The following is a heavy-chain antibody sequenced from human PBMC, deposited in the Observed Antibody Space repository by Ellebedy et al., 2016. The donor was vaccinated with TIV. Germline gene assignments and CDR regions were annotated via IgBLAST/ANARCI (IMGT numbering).Heavy chain of an antibody. Sequence: SETLSLXXTVSGGSISTSNYNWAWIRQPPGKGLEWIGSIYYSGSTYYNPSLKSRVTIFVDTSKNQFSLNLSSVTAADTAVYYCARQKDELRGWFNPWGQGTLVTV. CDR2: IYYSGST. D-gene: IGHD1-1*01. CDR1: GGSISTSNYN. J-gene: IGHJ5*02. CDR3: ARQKDELRGWFNP. V-gene: IGHV4-39*01.